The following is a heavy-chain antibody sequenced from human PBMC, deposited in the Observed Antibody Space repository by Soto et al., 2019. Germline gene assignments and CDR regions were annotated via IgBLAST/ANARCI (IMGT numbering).Heavy chain of an antibody. CDR2: IYSSGST. D-gene: IGHD3-22*01. CDR1: GGSVSNGDFY. Sequence: QVQLQESGPGLVKPSQTLSLTCTVSGGSVSNGDFYWSWIRQPPGKGLEWIGYIYSSGSTYYNPDRQSRVTMSFDTSETQFSLNLSAVTAADTDMYSCATESSGSSPLHFDYWGQGTLVTVSS. CDR3: ATESSGSSPLHFDY. J-gene: IGHJ4*02. V-gene: IGHV4-30-4*01.